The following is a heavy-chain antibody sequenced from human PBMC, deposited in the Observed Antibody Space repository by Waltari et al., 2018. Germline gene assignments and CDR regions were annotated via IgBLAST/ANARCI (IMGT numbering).Heavy chain of an antibody. CDR1: GFTFSSYS. J-gene: IGHJ6*03. CDR3: ARGGIAAHYYYYMDV. D-gene: IGHD6-6*01. CDR2: ISSSSSYI. V-gene: IGHV3-21*01. Sequence: EVQLVESGGGLVKPGGSLRLSCAASGFTFSSYSMNWVRQAPGKGLEWVSSISSSSSYIYYADSVKGRFTISRDNAKNSLYLQMNSLRAEDTAVYYCARGGIAAHYYYYMDVWGKGTTVTVSS.